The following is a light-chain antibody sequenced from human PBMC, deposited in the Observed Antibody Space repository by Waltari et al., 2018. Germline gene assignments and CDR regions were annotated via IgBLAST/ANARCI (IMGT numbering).Light chain of an antibody. Sequence: QSALTQPRSVSGSPGQSVPISCTGTSSDVGNDNYVSWYQQHPGTAPKLMIYDVSKRPSGVPDRFSGSKSGNTASLTISGLQAEDEADYHCCSYAGSRTPWVFGGGTKLTVL. CDR2: DVS. V-gene: IGLV2-11*01. CDR3: CSYAGSRTPWV. J-gene: IGLJ3*02. CDR1: SSDVGNDNY.